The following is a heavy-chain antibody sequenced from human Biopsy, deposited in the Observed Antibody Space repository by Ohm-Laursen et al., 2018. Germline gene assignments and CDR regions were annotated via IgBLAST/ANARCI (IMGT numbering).Heavy chain of an antibody. Sequence: ASVKVSCKPSGYTFTAHYVHWVRQAPGQGLEGMGWINPNSGATSYAQNFQGRVTLTRDTSTSTAHMELSNLRSDDTAVYFCARDMSLVTTFSNDAIDVWGQGTMVTVSS. CDR3: ARDMSLVTTFSNDAIDV. CDR1: GYTFTAHY. CDR2: INPNSGAT. V-gene: IGHV1-2*02. D-gene: IGHD1-1*01. J-gene: IGHJ3*01.